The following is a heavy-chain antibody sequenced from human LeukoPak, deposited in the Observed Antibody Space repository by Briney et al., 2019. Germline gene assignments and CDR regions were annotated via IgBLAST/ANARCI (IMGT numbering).Heavy chain of an antibody. CDR2: IYTSGST. CDR3: ANYIRIVHYYMDV. Sequence: RSSETLSLTCSVSGGSFDSKYWSWIRQPPGKGLEWIGYIYTSGSTNFNPSLRSRVAMSIDTSQNQFSLKVYSVTAADTAVYYCANYIRIVHYYMDVWGKGTTVIVSS. V-gene: IGHV4-4*09. D-gene: IGHD4-11*01. CDR1: GGSFDSKY. J-gene: IGHJ6*03.